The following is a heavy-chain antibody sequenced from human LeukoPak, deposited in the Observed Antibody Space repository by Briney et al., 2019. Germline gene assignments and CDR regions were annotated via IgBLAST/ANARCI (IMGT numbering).Heavy chain of an antibody. CDR2: IYPGDSDT. V-gene: IGHV5-51*01. J-gene: IGHJ3*02. CDR1: GYSFSSYW. CDR3: ARSYYDSSGYYSLGVLDI. Sequence: GESLKISCKCSGYSFSSYWIGWVRQMPGKGLEWMGIIYPGDSDTRYGPSFQGQVTISVDKSISTAYLQWSSLKASDTAMYYCARSYYDSSGYYSLGVLDIWGQGTVVTVSS. D-gene: IGHD3-22*01.